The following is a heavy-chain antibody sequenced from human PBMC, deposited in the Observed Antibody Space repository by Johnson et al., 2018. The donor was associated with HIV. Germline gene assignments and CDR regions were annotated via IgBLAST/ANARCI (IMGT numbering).Heavy chain of an antibody. J-gene: IGHJ3*02. CDR1: GFTFSTYA. Sequence: QVQLVESGGGVVRPGRSLSLSCTASGFTFSTYAMHWVRQAPGKGLEWVAIISYDGNNKYYADSVKGRFTISRDNSKNTLYLQMNSLRAEDTAVYFCARDRFGDSDAFDIWGQGTMVTVSS. CDR3: ARDRFGDSDAFDI. CDR2: ISYDGNNK. V-gene: IGHV3-30-3*01. D-gene: IGHD4-17*01.